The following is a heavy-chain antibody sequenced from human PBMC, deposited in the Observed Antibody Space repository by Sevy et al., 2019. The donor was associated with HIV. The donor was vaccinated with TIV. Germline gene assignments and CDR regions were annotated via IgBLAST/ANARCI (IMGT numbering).Heavy chain of an antibody. Sequence: GESLKISCAASGFTFSSFGMHWVRQAPGKGLEWVAVIWFDGSKKKYAESVKGRFTISGDNSKNTLYLQMNSLRAEDTAVYYCARDISGDYDRRGGDYWGQGTLVTVSS. CDR1: GFTFSSFG. CDR2: IWFDGSKK. D-gene: IGHD3-22*01. V-gene: IGHV3-33*01. J-gene: IGHJ4*02. CDR3: ARDISGDYDRRGGDY.